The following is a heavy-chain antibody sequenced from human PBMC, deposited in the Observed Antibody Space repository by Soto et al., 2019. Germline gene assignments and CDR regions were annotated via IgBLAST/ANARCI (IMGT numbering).Heavy chain of an antibody. CDR1: GGSISSSSYY. CDR3: ARWGFYSNYYYYYGMDV. V-gene: IGHV4-39*01. D-gene: IGHD4-4*01. J-gene: IGHJ6*02. CDR2: IYYSGST. Sequence: SETLSLTCTVSGGSISSSSYYWGWIRQPPGKGLEWIGSIYYSGSTYYNPSLKSRVTISVDTSKNQFSLKLSSVTAADTAVYYCARWGFYSNYYYYYGMDVWGQGTTVTVSS.